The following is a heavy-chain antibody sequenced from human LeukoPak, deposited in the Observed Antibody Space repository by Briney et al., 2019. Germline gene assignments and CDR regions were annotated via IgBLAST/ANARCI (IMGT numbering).Heavy chain of an antibody. J-gene: IGHJ4*02. CDR3: AKSLGTYYYDSSGYDPSDY. CDR2: ISGSGGST. CDR1: GFTFSSYA. V-gene: IGHV3-23*01. Sequence: GGSLRLSCAASGFTFSSYAMSWVRQAPGKGLEWVSAISGSGGSTYYADSVKGRFTISRDNSKNTLYLQMNSLRAEDTAVYYCAKSLGTYYYDSSGYDPSDYWGQGTLVTVSS. D-gene: IGHD3-22*01.